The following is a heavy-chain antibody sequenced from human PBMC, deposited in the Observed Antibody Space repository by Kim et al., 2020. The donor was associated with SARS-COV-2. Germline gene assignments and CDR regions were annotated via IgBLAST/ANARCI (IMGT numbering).Heavy chain of an antibody. CDR3: ARQTEAGTGHFDY. Sequence: YDNQSLKSRVTISVDTSKNQFSLRLTSVTAADTAVYYCARQTEAGTGHFDYWGQGSLVTVSS. D-gene: IGHD6-13*01. V-gene: IGHV4-39*01. J-gene: IGHJ4*02.